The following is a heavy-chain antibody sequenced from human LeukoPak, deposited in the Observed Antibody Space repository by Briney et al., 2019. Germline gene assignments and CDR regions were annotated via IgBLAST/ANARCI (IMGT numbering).Heavy chain of an antibody. D-gene: IGHD1/OR15-1a*01. V-gene: IGHV3-7*05. J-gene: IGHJ4*02. CDR1: GFTFSSYA. CDR2: IKQDGSEK. Sequence: GGSLRLSCSASGFTFSSYAMHWVRQAPGKGLEWVANIKQDGSEKYYVDSVKGRFTISRDNAKNSLYLQMNSLRAEDTAVYYCARQQPPFDYWGQGTLVTVSS. CDR3: ARQQPPFDY.